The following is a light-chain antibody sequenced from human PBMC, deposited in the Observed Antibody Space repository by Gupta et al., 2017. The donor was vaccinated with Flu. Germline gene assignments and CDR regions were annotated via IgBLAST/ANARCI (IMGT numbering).Light chain of an antibody. V-gene: IGLV1-47*01. J-gene: IGLJ1*01. CDR2: RNN. CDR1: SSNIGSKY. Sequence: RVTISCSGSSSNIGSKYVYWYQQLPGTAPKLLIYRNNQRPSGFPDRFSGSKSGTSASLAISGLRSEDEADYYCAAWDDSLSVYVFGTGTKVTVL. CDR3: AAWDDSLSVYV.